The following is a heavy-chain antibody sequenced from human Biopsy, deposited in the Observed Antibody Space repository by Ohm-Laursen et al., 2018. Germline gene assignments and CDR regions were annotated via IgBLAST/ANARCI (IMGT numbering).Heavy chain of an antibody. CDR2: IYSDGSST. Sequence: GSLRLSCTAPGFTFSSYWMHWVRQAPGKGLVWVSRIYSDGSSTSYADSVKGRFTISRDNAKNTLYLQMNSLGAEDTAVYYCARDRLEESEINYYYGMDVWGQGTTVTVSS. D-gene: IGHD3-16*01. V-gene: IGHV3-74*01. J-gene: IGHJ6*02. CDR3: ARDRLEESEINYYYGMDV. CDR1: GFTFSSYW.